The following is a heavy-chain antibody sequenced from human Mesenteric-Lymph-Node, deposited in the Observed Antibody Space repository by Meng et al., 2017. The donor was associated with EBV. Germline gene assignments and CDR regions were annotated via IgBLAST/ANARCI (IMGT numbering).Heavy chain of an antibody. CDR3: AKVDGSGRTNWFDP. V-gene: IGHV4-4*02. CDR2: IYHSGSA. CDR1: GGSISTYNW. J-gene: IGHJ5*02. Sequence: EPGPGRVKPSGTLSLTCAVSGGSISTYNWWSWVRQPPGKGLEWIGEIYHSGSANYNPSLRSRVTMSVDKSKNQFSLKLTSVTAADTAVYYCAKVDGSGRTNWFDPWGQGTLVTVSS. D-gene: IGHD3-10*01.